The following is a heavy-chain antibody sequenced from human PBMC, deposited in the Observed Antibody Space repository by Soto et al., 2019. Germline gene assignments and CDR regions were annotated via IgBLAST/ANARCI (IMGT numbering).Heavy chain of an antibody. CDR2: IYYSGST. V-gene: IGHV4-59*08. D-gene: IGHD5-12*01. CDR3: ARGPYIEATMNYFDY. Sequence: SETLSLTCTVSGGSISSYYWSWIRQPPGKGLEWIGYIYYSGSTNYNPSLKSRVTISVDTSKNQVSLNLISVTAADTAVYYCARGPYIEATMNYFDYWGQGTLVTVSS. J-gene: IGHJ4*02. CDR1: GGSISSYY.